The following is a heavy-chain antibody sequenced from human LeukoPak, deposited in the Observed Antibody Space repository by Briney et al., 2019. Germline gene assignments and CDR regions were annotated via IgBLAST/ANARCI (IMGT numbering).Heavy chain of an antibody. CDR1: GFTFSSYS. D-gene: IGHD2-15*01. Sequence: GGSLRLSCAASGFTFSSYSMNWVRQAPGKGLEWVSSISSSSYIYYADSVKGRFTISRDNAKNSLYLQMNSLRAADTAVYYCARASHRLAATTNWFDPWGQGTLVTVSS. J-gene: IGHJ5*02. V-gene: IGHV3-21*01. CDR2: ISSSSYI. CDR3: ARASHRLAATTNWFDP.